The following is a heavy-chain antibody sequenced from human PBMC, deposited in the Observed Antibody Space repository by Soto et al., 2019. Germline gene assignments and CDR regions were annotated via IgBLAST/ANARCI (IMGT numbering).Heavy chain of an antibody. J-gene: IGHJ4*02. CDR3: EKDGPGYSSACYLGYFDY. CDR2: ISYDGSNK. D-gene: IGHD6-19*01. Sequence: QVQLVESGGGVVQPERSLRLSCAASGFTFSSDGMHWVRQAPGKGLEWVAAISYDGSNKYYEDSVRSRFTISRDNSKNRLYLQMNSLRADDTALVCCEKDGPGYSSACYLGYFDYWGQGTRVTVSS. CDR1: GFTFSSDG. V-gene: IGHV3-30*18.